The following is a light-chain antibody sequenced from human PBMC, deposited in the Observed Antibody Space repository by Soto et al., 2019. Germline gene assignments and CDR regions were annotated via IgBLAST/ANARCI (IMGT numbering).Light chain of an antibody. CDR2: EDT. V-gene: IGLV2-23*01. J-gene: IGLJ3*02. Sequence: QSALTQPASVSGSAGQSITISCTGTSSDVGNYNLVSWYLHHPGKAPKLLIYEDTKRPSGVSNRFSGSNSGTTASLTISGLQAEDEADYYCCSYAGSRVFGGGTKVTVL. CDR1: SSDVGNYNL. CDR3: CSYAGSRV.